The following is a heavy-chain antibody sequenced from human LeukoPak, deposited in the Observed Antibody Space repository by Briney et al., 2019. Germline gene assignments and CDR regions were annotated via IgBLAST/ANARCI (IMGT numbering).Heavy chain of an antibody. J-gene: IGHJ5*02. CDR2: FDPEDGET. CDR3: ATVVIVGATNWFDP. V-gene: IGHV1-24*01. D-gene: IGHD1-26*01. CDR1: GYTLTELS. Sequence: GASVKASCKVSGYTLTELSMHWVRQAPGKGLEWMGGFDPEDGETIYAQKFQGRVTMTEDTSTDTAYMELSSLRSEDTAVYYCATVVIVGATNWFDPWGQGTLVTVSP.